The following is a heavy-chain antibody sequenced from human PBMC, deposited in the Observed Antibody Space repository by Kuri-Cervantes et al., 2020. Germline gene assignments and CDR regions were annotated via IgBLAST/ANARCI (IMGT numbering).Heavy chain of an antibody. CDR3: ARNSEELVGADYYFDY. CDR2: IYTSGST. Sequence: SETLSLTCTVSGGSISSYYWSWIRQPAGKGLEWIGRIYTSGSTNYNPSLKSRVTMSVDTSKNQFSLKLSSVTAADTAVYYSARNSEELVGADYYFDYWGQGTRVTGYS. D-gene: IGHD1-26*01. V-gene: IGHV4-4*07. J-gene: IGHJ4*02. CDR1: GGSISSYY.